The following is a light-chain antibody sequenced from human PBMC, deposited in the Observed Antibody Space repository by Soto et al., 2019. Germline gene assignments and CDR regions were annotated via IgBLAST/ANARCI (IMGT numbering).Light chain of an antibody. CDR3: AAWDDSLSGQV. Sequence: SLLPRAPSGSGAAGGRGSLSCSGSSSNIGSNYVYWYQQLPGTAPKLLIYRNNQRPSGVPDRFSGSKSGTSASLAISGLRSEDEADYYCAAWDDSLSGQVFGTGTKVTVL. CDR2: RNN. J-gene: IGLJ1*01. V-gene: IGLV1-47*01. CDR1: SSNIGSNY.